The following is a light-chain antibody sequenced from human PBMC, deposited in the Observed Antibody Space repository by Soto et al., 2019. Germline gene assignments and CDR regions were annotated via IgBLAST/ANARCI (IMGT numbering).Light chain of an antibody. CDR2: GAS. Sequence: EIVLTQSPGTLSLSPGXXATXSXRXSQSVSSSYLAWYQQKPGQAPRLLIYGASSRATGIPDSFSGSGSGTDFTLTISRLEPEDFAVYYCQQYGSSPGTFGQGTKVEIK. J-gene: IGKJ1*01. V-gene: IGKV3-20*01. CDR1: QSVSSSY. CDR3: QQYGSSPGT.